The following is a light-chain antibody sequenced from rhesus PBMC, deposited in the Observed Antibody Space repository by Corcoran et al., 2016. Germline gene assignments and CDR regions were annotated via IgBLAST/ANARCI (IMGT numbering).Light chain of an antibody. Sequence: DIQMTQSPSSLSASVGDRVTITCRASQGINNYLSWYQQEQGKPPKSLIYAASRLQSGVPPRFSGSGYGTDFALIISSLQPEDFASYYCLQYNSKPLTFGGGTKVEIK. V-gene: IGKV1-36*01. CDR1: QGINNY. CDR3: LQYNSKPLT. J-gene: IGKJ4*01. CDR2: AAS.